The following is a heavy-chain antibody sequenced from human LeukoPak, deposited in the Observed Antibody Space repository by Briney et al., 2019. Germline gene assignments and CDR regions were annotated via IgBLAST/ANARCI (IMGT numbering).Heavy chain of an antibody. CDR2: INHSGST. CDR1: GGSFSGYY. D-gene: IGHD3-22*01. J-gene: IGHJ4*02. Sequence: SETLSLTCAVYGGSFSGYYWSWIRQPPGKGLEWIGEINHSGSTNYNPSLKSRVTISVDTPKNQFSLKLSSVTAADTAVYYCARVPSSGYYYGPYFDYWGQGTLVTVSS. V-gene: IGHV4-34*01. CDR3: ARVPSSGYYYGPYFDY.